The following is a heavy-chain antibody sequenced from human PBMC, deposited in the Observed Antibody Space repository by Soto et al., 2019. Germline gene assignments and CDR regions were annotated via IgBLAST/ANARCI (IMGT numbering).Heavy chain of an antibody. CDR2: INPSGGST. D-gene: IGHD2-21*01. J-gene: IGHJ4*02. Sequence: ASVKVSCKASGYTFTSYYMHWVRQAPGQGLEWMGIINPSGGSTSYAQKFQGRVTMTRDTSTSTVYMELSSLRSEDTAVYYCARDNSGRSWGFLFLPDHFDYWGQGTLVTVSS. CDR1: GYTFTSYY. CDR3: ARDNSGRSWGFLFLPDHFDY. V-gene: IGHV1-46*01.